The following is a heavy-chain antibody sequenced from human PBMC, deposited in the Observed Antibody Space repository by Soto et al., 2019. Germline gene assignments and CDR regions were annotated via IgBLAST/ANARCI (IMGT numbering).Heavy chain of an antibody. Sequence: PGDSLNLSCSASGYTFNTYWIGWVRQMPGKGLEWMGIIYPGDFDTRYSQSFQGHLTMSVDKSINTAYLQWSSLETSDTAMYYCARLLGYSYGHQEFFDYWGQGTQVTVSS. D-gene: IGHD5-18*01. CDR2: IYPGDFDT. J-gene: IGHJ4*02. V-gene: IGHV5-51*01. CDR1: GYTFNTYW. CDR3: ARLLGYSYGHQEFFDY.